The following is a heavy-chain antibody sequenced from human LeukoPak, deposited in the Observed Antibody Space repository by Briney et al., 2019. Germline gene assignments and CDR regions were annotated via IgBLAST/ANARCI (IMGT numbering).Heavy chain of an antibody. V-gene: IGHV3-21*01. CDR2: ISSSSSYI. D-gene: IGHD3-22*01. CDR3: AREDYYDSSGSSENFDY. J-gene: IGHJ4*02. Sequence: GGSLRLSCAASGFTFSSYSMNWVRQAPGKWLEWVSSISSSSSYIYYADSVKGRFTISRDNAKNSLYLQMNSLRAEDTAVYYCAREDYYDSSGSSENFDYWGQGTLVTVSS. CDR1: GFTFSSYS.